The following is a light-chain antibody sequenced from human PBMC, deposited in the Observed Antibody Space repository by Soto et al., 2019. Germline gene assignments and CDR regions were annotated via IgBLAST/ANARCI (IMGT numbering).Light chain of an antibody. Sequence: EIVMTQSPATLSVSPGERATLSCRASQSVGTYLARYEQKPGQAPRLLIYGASTRAAGISPRFIGGGSGTEFTLTISSQQSEDYAVYYCQQYTDWPRTFGQGTKEGIK. J-gene: IGKJ1*01. V-gene: IGKV3-15*01. CDR2: GAS. CDR1: QSVGTY. CDR3: QQYTDWPRT.